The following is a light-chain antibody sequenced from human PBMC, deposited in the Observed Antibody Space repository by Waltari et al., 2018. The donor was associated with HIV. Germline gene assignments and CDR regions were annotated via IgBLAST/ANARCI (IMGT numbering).Light chain of an antibody. J-gene: IGKJ5*01. CDR2: GAS. CDR3: QNYDSAPVD. V-gene: IGKV1-27*01. CDR1: RDISND. Sequence: DIQMSQAPSSLSASVGYRVTITCRASRDISNDLAWYQQKSGEVPKLLIYGASTLRSGVSSRSRGSGSGTEFTLTINGLQPEDVASYYCQNYDSAPVDFGQGTRLEI.